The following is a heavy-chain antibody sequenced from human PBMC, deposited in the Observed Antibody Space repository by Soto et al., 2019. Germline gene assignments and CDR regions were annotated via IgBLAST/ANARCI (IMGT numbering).Heavy chain of an antibody. D-gene: IGHD2-15*01. J-gene: IGHJ4*02. Sequence: QITLKESGPPMVKPTQTLTLTCTFSGFSLSTSGVGVGWIRQPPGEALEWLALIFWDDDKRYSPSLNSRLTITKDTSKNQVVLTMTKIDPIDTDTYYWAHTPQIDSPWGYAYWGQGTLVTVSS. CDR1: GFSLSTSGVG. V-gene: IGHV2-5*02. CDR2: IFWDDDK. CDR3: AHTPQIDSPWGYAY.